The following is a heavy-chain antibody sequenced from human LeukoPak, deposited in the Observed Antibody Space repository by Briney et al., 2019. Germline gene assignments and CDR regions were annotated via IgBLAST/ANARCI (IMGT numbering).Heavy chain of an antibody. CDR1: GFTFSSYG. J-gene: IGHJ6*03. Sequence: GRSLRLSCAASGFTFSSYGMHWVRQAPGKGLEWVAVISYDGSNKYYADSVKGRFTISRDNSKNTLYLQMNSLRAEDTAVYYCARDRSYYDILTGYSLYYMDVWGKGTTVTVSS. V-gene: IGHV3-30*03. CDR2: ISYDGSNK. D-gene: IGHD3-9*01. CDR3: ARDRSYYDILTGYSLYYMDV.